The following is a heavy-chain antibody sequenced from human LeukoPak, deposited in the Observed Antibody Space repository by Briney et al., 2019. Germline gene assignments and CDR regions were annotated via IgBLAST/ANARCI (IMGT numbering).Heavy chain of an antibody. CDR1: GGSISSSSYY. D-gene: IGHD2-15*01. CDR3: AREYCSGGSCPVY. Sequence: PSETLSLTCTVSGGSISSSSYYWGWIRQPPGKGLEWIGSIYYSGSTYYNPSLKSRVTISVDTSKNQFSLKLSSVTAADTAVYYCAREYCSGGSCPVYWGQGTLVTVSS. V-gene: IGHV4-39*07. J-gene: IGHJ4*02. CDR2: IYYSGST.